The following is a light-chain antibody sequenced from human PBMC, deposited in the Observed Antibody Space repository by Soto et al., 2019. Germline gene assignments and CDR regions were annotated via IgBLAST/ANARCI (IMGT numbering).Light chain of an antibody. CDR2: YDR. V-gene: IGLV3-21*04. CDR3: QVWGSSSDHYV. Sequence: SYELTQPPSVSVAPGKTTRITCGANNIGSKSVHWYQQKPGQAPVLVISYDRDRPSGIPERFSGSNSGNTATLTISRVEAGDEADYYCQVWGSSSDHYVFGTGTKVTVL. J-gene: IGLJ1*01. CDR1: NIGSKS.